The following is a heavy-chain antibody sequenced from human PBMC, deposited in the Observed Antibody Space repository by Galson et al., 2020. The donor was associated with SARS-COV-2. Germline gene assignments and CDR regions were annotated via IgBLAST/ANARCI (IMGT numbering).Heavy chain of an antibody. V-gene: IGHV1-2*02. Sequence: ASVKVSCKTSGYTFTGYYLHWVRQAPGQGLEWMGWINPNTGGTDQAQKFQDRVSMTSDTSIRTAYLEVSRLRPDDTAVYYCVRDLGPGIAATGDSWGQGSLITVSS. CDR3: VRDLGPGIAATGDS. J-gene: IGHJ4*02. D-gene: IGHD6-25*01. CDR2: INPNTGGT. CDR1: GYTFTGYY.